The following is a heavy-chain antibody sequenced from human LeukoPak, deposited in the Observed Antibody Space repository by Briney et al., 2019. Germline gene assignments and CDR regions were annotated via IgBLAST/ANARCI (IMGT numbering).Heavy chain of an antibody. CDR1: GFTFDDYA. CDR3: AKASYYYDSSGYSYYFDY. Sequence: GGSLRLSCAASGFTFDDYAMHWVRQAPGKGLEWVSGTSWNSGSIGYADSVKGRFTISRDNAKNSLYLQMNSLRAEDMALYYCAKASYYYDSSGYSYYFDYWGQGTLVTVSS. CDR2: TSWNSGSI. J-gene: IGHJ4*02. V-gene: IGHV3-9*03. D-gene: IGHD3-22*01.